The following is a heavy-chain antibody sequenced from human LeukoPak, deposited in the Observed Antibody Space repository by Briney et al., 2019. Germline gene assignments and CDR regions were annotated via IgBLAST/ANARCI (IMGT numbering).Heavy chain of an antibody. CDR1: SGSISIYY. J-gene: IGHJ5*02. V-gene: IGHV4-59*01. D-gene: IGHD7-27*01. Sequence: TSETLSLTCIVSSGSISIYYWNWIRQPPGKGLEWIGYIYNSGSTVYNPSLKRRVTISADTSKNQFSLKLTSVTAADTAVYYCARDRELGSWGQGTLVTVSS. CDR3: ARDRELGS. CDR2: IYNSGST.